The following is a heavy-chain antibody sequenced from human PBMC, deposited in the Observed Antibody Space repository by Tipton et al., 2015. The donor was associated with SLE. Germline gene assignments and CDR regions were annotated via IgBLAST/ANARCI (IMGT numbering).Heavy chain of an antibody. CDR2: ISSTGNVI. V-gene: IGHV3-11*01. J-gene: IGHJ4*02. D-gene: IGHD5-18*01. Sequence: SLRLSCAASGFTFSDYDMNWIRQAPGKGLEWLAYISSTGNVINYADSVQGRFTISRDNAKKPLYLQMHSLRAGDTAVYYCARVEGILLPFDSWGQGTLVTVSS. CDR1: GFTFSDYD. CDR3: ARVEGILLPFDS.